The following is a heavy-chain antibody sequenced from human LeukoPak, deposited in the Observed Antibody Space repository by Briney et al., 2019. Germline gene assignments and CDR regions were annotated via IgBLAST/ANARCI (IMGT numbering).Heavy chain of an antibody. CDR1: GGSISSSSYY. V-gene: IGHV4-39*01. CDR2: IYYSGST. Sequence: SETLSLTCTVSGGSISSSSYYWGWIRQPPGKGLEWIGSIYYSGSTYYNPSLKSRVTISVDTSKNQFSLKLSSVTAADTAVYYCARQEYYFDYWGQGTLVTVPS. D-gene: IGHD3-10*01. CDR3: ARQEYYFDY. J-gene: IGHJ4*02.